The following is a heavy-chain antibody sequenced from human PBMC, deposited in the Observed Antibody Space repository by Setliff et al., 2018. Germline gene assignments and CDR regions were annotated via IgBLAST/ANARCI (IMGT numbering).Heavy chain of an antibody. Sequence: PSVKVSCKASGYSFSTYAMHWVRQAPGQRLERMGGIIPIFGTANYAQKFQGRVTITADESTSTAYMELSSLRSEDTAVYYCARVSRTIVGARGFDYWGQGTLVTVSS. CDR2: IIPIFGTA. CDR1: GYSFSTYA. D-gene: IGHD1-26*01. J-gene: IGHJ4*02. CDR3: ARVSRTIVGARGFDY. V-gene: IGHV1-69*13.